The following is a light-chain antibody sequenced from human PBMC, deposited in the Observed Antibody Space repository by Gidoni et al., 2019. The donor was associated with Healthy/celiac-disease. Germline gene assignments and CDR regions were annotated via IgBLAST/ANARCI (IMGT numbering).Light chain of an antibody. V-gene: IGKV3-11*01. CDR3: QQRSNRPLFT. Sequence: EIVFTQSPATLSLSPGERATLSCRASQSVSSYLAWYQQTPGEAPRLLIYDASNRATGIPARFSGSGSGTDFTLTISSLEPEDFAVYYCQQRSNRPLFTFGPGTKVDIK. CDR2: DAS. CDR1: QSVSSY. J-gene: IGKJ3*01.